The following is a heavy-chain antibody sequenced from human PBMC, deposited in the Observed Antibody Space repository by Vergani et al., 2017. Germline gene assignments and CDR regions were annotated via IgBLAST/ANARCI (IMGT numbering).Heavy chain of an antibody. D-gene: IGHD3-22*01. V-gene: IGHV3-23*04. CDR1: GGTFSSYA. Sequence: VQLVQSGAEVKKPGSSVKVSCKASGGTFSSYAMSWVRQAPGKGLEWVSAISGSGGSTYYADSVKGRFTISRDNSKNTLYLQMNSLRAEDTAVYYCAKRRGLVVITNSDLWGQGTLVTVSS. CDR3: AKRRGLVVITNSDL. J-gene: IGHJ5*02. CDR2: ISGSGGST.